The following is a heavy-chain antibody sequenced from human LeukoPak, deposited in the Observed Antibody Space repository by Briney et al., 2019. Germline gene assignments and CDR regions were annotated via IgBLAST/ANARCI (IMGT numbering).Heavy chain of an antibody. D-gene: IGHD6-13*01. J-gene: IGHJ4*02. CDR2: IYYSGRT. CDR3: ARLRPGRAAAGRGVDY. V-gene: IGHV4-59*08. Sequence: SETLCLTCTVSGGSLSSDYWGSGRRPPGEGLERSVDIYYSGRTNYNPPLKSRVTISVETSKNQFSLKLSSVTAADTAVYYCARLRPGRAAAGRGVDYWGQGTLVTVSS. CDR1: GGSLSSDY.